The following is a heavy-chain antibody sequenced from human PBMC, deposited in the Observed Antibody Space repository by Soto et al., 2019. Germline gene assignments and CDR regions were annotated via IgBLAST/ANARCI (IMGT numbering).Heavy chain of an antibody. CDR1: GFTSSSYV. CDR3: ARGVFYYYDSSGYSPDY. D-gene: IGHD3-22*01. J-gene: IGHJ4*02. CDR2: ISYDGSEK. Sequence: QVQLVESGGGVVQPGRSLRLSCEGSGFTSSSYVMHWVRQAPGKGLEWVALISYDGSEKTYADSVKGRFTISRDNSQNMMYLQMNSLRPEDTAVYYCARGVFYYYDSSGYSPDYWGQGTLVTVSS. V-gene: IGHV3-30-3*01.